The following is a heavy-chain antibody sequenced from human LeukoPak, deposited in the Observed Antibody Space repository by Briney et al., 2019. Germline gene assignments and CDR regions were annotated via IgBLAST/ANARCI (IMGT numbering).Heavy chain of an antibody. D-gene: IGHD3-22*01. CDR1: GYTVTSYG. CDR3: ARGSPPRRNYDSRGYYSYYFDY. J-gene: IGHJ4*02. Sequence: GASVKVSCKASGYTVTSYGISWVRQAPGQGLEWMGWISAYNGNTHYAQKLQGRVTMTTDTSTSTVYMELRSLRSDDTAVYYCARGSPPRRNYDSRGYYSYYFDYWGQGTLVTVSS. CDR2: ISAYNGNT. V-gene: IGHV1-18*01.